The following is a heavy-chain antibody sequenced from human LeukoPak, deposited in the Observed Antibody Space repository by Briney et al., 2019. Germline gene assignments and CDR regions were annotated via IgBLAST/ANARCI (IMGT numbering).Heavy chain of an antibody. CDR3: ARDKYKGEPGDILTWNWFDP. V-gene: IGHV3-30-3*01. J-gene: IGHJ5*02. Sequence: GGSLRLSCAASGFTFKTYTMHWVRQAPGKGPEWVAVMSNDGSDRYYADSVKGRFTISRDNSKNTLYLQMNSLRAEDSAVYYCARDKYKGEPGDILTWNWFDPWGQGTLVTVSS. CDR2: MSNDGSDR. D-gene: IGHD3-9*01. CDR1: GFTFKTYT.